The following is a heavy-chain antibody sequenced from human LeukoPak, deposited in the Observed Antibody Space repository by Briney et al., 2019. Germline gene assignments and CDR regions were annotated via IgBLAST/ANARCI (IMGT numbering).Heavy chain of an antibody. CDR3: ATYPEPVYVGNSYENFDY. J-gene: IGHJ4*02. Sequence: ASVKVSCKVSGYTLTELSMHWVRQAPGKGLEWMGGFDPEDGETIYAQKFQGRVTMTEDTSTDTAYMELSSLRSEDTAVYYCATYPEPVYVGNSYENFDYWGQGTLVTVSS. CDR2: FDPEDGET. CDR1: GYTLTELS. D-gene: IGHD4-23*01. V-gene: IGHV1-24*01.